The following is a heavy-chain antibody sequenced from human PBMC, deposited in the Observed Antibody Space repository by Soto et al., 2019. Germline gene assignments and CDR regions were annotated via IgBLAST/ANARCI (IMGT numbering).Heavy chain of an antibody. D-gene: IGHD1-7*01. CDR3: VRRVSGNYDY. V-gene: IGHV3-64*01. CDR2: ISSNGGTT. CDR1: GFTFSSYD. Sequence: EVQLAESGAGMVQPGGSLRLSCVASGFTFSSYDMHWVRQAPGKGLEYVSSISSNGGTTYYGNSVKGRFTISRDNSKNTLYLQMGSLRAEDMAVYYCVRRVSGNYDYWGQGTLVTVSS. J-gene: IGHJ4*02.